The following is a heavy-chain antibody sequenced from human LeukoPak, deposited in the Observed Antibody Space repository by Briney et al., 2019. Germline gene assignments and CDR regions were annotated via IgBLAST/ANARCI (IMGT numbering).Heavy chain of an antibody. V-gene: IGHV4-34*01. CDR3: ARGRPLSYYYDSSGYRTPLLNWFDP. CDR1: GGSFSGYY. D-gene: IGHD3-22*01. CDR2: INHSGST. J-gene: IGHJ5*02. Sequence: PSETLSLTCAVYGGSFSGYYWSWIRQPPGKGLEWIGEINHSGSTNYNPSLKSRVTISVDTSKNQFSLKLSSVTAADTAVYYCARGRPLSYYYDSSGYRTPLLNWFDPWGQGTLVTVSS.